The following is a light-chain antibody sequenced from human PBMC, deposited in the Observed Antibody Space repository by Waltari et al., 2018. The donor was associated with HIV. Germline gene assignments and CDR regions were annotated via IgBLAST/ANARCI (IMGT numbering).Light chain of an antibody. V-gene: IGLV2-8*01. CDR3: ASYAGHDRFVL. CDR2: EVS. CDR1: SGDIGNYDY. J-gene: IGLJ2*01. Sequence: QPALIQPPSASGSPGQSVTISCTGTSGDIGNYDYVSWYQHHPGKAPQIIIYEVSQRSSGVPDRFSGSKSGNTASLTVSGLQAEDEADYYCASYAGHDRFVLLGGGTKVTVL.